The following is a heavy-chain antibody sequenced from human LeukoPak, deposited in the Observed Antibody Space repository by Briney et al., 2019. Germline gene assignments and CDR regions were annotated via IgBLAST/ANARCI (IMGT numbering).Heavy chain of an antibody. J-gene: IGHJ4*02. V-gene: IGHV4-34*01. D-gene: IGHD3-10*01. CDR2: INHSGST. CDR1: GGSFSGYY. Sequence: SETLSLTCAVYGGSFSGYYWSWIRQPPGKGLEWIGEINHSGSTNYNPSLKSRVTISVDTSKNQFSLKLSSVTAADTAVYYCARDPVQPNYFDYWGQGTLVTVSS. CDR3: ARDPVQPNYFDY.